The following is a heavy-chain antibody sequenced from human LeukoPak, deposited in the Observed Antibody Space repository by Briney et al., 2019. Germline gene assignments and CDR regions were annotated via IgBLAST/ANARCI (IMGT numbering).Heavy chain of an antibody. CDR2: INHSGST. Sequence: SETLSLTCAVYGGSFSGYYWSWIRQPPGKGLEWIGEINHSGSTNYNPSLKSRVTISVDTSKNQFSLKLSSVTAADTAVYYCARVLTMVRGVVGQYYFDYWGQGTLVTVSS. V-gene: IGHV4-34*01. CDR1: GGSFSGYY. CDR3: ARVLTMVRGVVGQYYFDY. J-gene: IGHJ4*02. D-gene: IGHD3-10*01.